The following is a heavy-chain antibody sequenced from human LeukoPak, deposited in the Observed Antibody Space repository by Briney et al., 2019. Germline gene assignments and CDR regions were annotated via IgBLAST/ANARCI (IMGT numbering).Heavy chain of an antibody. CDR2: INHSGST. Sequence: PSQTLSLTCTVSGGSISSGSYYWSWIRQPAGKGLEWIGEINHSGSTNYNPSLKSRVTISVDTSKNQFSLKLSSVTAADTAVYYCARGGSYFDYWGQGTLVTVSS. V-gene: IGHV4-61*09. CDR1: GGSISSGSYY. CDR3: ARGGSYFDY. J-gene: IGHJ4*02. D-gene: IGHD3-16*01.